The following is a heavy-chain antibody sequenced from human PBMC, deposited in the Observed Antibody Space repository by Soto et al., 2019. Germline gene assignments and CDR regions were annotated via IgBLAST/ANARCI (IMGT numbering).Heavy chain of an antibody. CDR3: ARGTYYGSGYFLDY. V-gene: IGHV4-30-4*01. D-gene: IGHD3-10*01. Sequence: SETLSLTCTVSGGSIRSGDYYWSWIRQPPGKGLEWIGYIYYSGSTYYSPSLESRVTISLDTSNDRFSLKLASVTATDTAVYYCARGTYYGSGYFLDYWGQGTRVTVAS. CDR2: IYYSGST. J-gene: IGHJ4*02. CDR1: GGSIRSGDYY.